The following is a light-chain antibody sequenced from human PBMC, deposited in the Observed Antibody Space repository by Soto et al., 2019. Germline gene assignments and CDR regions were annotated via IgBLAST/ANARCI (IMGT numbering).Light chain of an antibody. V-gene: IGKV3-20*01. CDR3: NQYGSSPPWT. CDR1: QSVSSNY. CDR2: GAS. Sequence: EIVLTQSPVTLSLSPGERATLSCRASQSVSSNYLAWYQQKPGRAPRLLIYGASSRATGIPDRFSGSGSGTDFTLTISRLEPEDFAVYYCNQYGSSPPWTFGQGTKVDIK. J-gene: IGKJ1*01.